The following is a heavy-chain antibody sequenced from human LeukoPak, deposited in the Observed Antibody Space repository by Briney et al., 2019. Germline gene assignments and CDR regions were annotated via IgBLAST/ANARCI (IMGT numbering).Heavy chain of an antibody. CDR3: ARQATYYYGSGSSRWFDP. CDR2: INHSGST. J-gene: IGHJ5*02. D-gene: IGHD3-10*01. Sequence: SETLSLTCTVSGGSISSYYWSWIRQPPGKGLEWIGEINHSGSTNYNPSLKSRVTISVDTSKNQFSLKLSSVTAADTAVYYCARQATYYYGSGSSRWFDPWGQGTLVTVSS. V-gene: IGHV4-34*01. CDR1: GGSISSYY.